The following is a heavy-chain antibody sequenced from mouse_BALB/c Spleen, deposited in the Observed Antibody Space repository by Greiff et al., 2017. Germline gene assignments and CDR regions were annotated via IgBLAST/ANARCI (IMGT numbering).Heavy chain of an antibody. CDR1: GYSITSDYA. V-gene: IGHV3-2*02. Sequence: VQLQQSGPGLVKPSQSLSLTCTVTGYSITSDYAWNWIRQFPGNKLEWMGYISYSGSTSYNPSLKSRISITRDTSKNQFFLQLNSVTTEDTATYYCAISTMITYYAMDYWGQGTSVTVSS. D-gene: IGHD2-4*01. CDR2: ISYSGST. J-gene: IGHJ4*01. CDR3: AISTMITYYAMDY.